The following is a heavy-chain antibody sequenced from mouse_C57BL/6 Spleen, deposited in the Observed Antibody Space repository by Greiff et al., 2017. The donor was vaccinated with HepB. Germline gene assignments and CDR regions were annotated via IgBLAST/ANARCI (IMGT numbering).Heavy chain of an antibody. Sequence: EVQLQQSGPELVKPGASVKISCKASGYTFTDYYMNWVKQSHGKSLEWIGDINPNNGGTSYNQKFKGKPTLTVDKSSSTAYMELRSLTSEDSAVYYCARGQLGRPWYFDVWGTGTTVTVSS. V-gene: IGHV1-26*01. CDR1: GYTFTDYY. J-gene: IGHJ1*03. D-gene: IGHD4-1*02. CDR2: INPNNGGT. CDR3: ARGQLGRPWYFDV.